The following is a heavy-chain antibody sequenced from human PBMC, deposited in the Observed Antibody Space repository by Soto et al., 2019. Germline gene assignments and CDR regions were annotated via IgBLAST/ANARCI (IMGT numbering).Heavy chain of an antibody. V-gene: IGHV3-30*18. CDR2: ISYHSRND. Sequence: AGSLRLSCSASGFTFSNCGMQWWRQPPREGVEGVAVISYHSRNDYYEESVKGRFTISRDNSKNTFSLQMNSLRAEDTAVYYCAKDDRLYDSSGRQGMDVWGQGTTVTVSS. CDR1: GFTFSNCG. D-gene: IGHD3-22*01. CDR3: AKDDRLYDSSGRQGMDV. J-gene: IGHJ6*02.